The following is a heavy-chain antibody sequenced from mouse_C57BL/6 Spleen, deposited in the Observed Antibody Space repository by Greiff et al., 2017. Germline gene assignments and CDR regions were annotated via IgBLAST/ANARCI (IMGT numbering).Heavy chain of an antibody. Sequence: DVMLVESGGGLVKPGGSLKLSCAASGFTFSDYGMHWVRQAPEKGLEWVAYISSGSSTIYYADTVKGRFTISRDNAKNTLFLQMTSLRSEDTAMYYCARPPELGRDYFDYWGQAPLSQSPQ. CDR3: ARPPELGRDYFDY. J-gene: IGHJ2*01. D-gene: IGHD4-1*01. CDR2: ISSGSSTI. CDR1: GFTFSDYG. V-gene: IGHV5-17*01.